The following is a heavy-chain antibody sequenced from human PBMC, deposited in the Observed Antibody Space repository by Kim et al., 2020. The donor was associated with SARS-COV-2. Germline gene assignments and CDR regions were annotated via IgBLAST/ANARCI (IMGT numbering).Heavy chain of an antibody. V-gene: IGHV1-69*13. Sequence: SVKVSCKASGGTFSSYAISWVRQAPGQGLEWMGGIIPIFGTANYAQKFQGRVTITADESTSTAYMELSSLRSEDTAVYYCASLTSTIFGVGYYYYGMDVWGQGTTVTVSS. J-gene: IGHJ6*02. CDR1: GGTFSSYA. D-gene: IGHD3-3*01. CDR3: ASLTSTIFGVGYYYYGMDV. CDR2: IIPIFGTA.